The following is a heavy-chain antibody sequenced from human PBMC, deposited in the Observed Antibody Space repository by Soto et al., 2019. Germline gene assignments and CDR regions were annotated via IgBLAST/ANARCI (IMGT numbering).Heavy chain of an antibody. CDR3: TTTGTIDY. CDR1: GFTFSNAW. CDR2: IKSKTDGGTT. Sequence: EVQLAESGGGLVKPGGSLRLCCAASGFTFSNAWMTWVRQTPGKGLEWLGRIKSKTDGGTTYYAAPVKGRFTISRDDSRNAVCLQMNSLKTEDTAVYYCTTTGTIDYWGQGTLVTVSS. V-gene: IGHV3-15*01. J-gene: IGHJ4*02. D-gene: IGHD1-1*01.